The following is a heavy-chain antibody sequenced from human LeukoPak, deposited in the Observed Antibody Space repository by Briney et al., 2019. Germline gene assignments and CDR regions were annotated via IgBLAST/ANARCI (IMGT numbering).Heavy chain of an antibody. D-gene: IGHD2-8*02. CDR3: ARDKDRRLVGYFDY. CDR1: GFIFSNYE. CDR2: ITNGGATK. V-gene: IGHV3-48*03. J-gene: IGHJ4*02. Sequence: GGSLRLSCSASGFIFSNYEMNWVRQAPGKGLEWVAYITNGGATKYYADSVKGRFTISRDDATNSLYLQMNSLRVDDTAVYYCARDKDRRLVGYFDYWGQGTLVTVS.